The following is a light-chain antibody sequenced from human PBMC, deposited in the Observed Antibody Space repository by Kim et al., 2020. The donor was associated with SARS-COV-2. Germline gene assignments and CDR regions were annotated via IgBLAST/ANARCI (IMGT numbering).Light chain of an antibody. V-gene: IGLV3-19*01. CDR2: GKN. J-gene: IGLJ2*01. CDR1: SLRSYY. Sequence: SSELTQDPAVSVALGQTVRITCQGDSLRSYYASCYQQKPGQAPIVVISGKNNRPSGIPDRFSGSSSGNTASLTITGAQAEDEADYCCSSRDSNGYVLFGGGTQLTVL. CDR3: SSRDSNGYVL.